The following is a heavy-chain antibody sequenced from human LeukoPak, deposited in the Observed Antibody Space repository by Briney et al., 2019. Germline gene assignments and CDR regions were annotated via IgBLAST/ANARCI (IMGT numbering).Heavy chain of an antibody. V-gene: IGHV1-8*01. CDR1: GYTFTSYD. Sequence: EASVKVSCKASGYTFTSYDINWVRQATGQGLEWMGWMNPNSGNTGYAQKFQGRVTMTRNTSINTAYMELSSLRSEDTAVYYCARERGGGTTGTMTYDIWGQGTMVTVSS. CDR3: ARERGGGTTGTMTYDI. J-gene: IGHJ3*02. D-gene: IGHD1-1*01. CDR2: MNPNSGNT.